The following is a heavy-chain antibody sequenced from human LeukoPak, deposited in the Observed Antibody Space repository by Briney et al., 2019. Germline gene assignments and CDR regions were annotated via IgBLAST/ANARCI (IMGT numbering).Heavy chain of an antibody. CDR3: AKDYYDSSGYYYPGLFDY. J-gene: IGHJ4*02. CDR2: IYSGGST. D-gene: IGHD3-22*01. Sequence: GGSLRLSCAASGFTVSSNYMSWVRQAPGKGLEWVSVIYSGGSTYYADSVKGRFTISRDNSKNTLYLQMNSLRAEDTAVYYCAKDYYDSSGYYYPGLFDYWGQGTLVTVSS. CDR1: GFTVSSNY. V-gene: IGHV3-53*01.